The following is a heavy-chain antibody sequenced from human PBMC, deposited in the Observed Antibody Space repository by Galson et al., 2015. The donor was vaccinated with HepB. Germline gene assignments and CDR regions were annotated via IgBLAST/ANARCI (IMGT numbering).Heavy chain of an antibody. CDR1: GFTFNIAW. Sequence: SLRLSCAASGFTFNIAWMSWVRQAPGKGLKWIGRIKSKSSGGATDYAAPVKGRFTISRDDSENTLYLQLNSLKTEDTAVYYCTTDRYPHDYWGQGTLVTVSS. J-gene: IGHJ4*02. CDR2: IKSKSSGGAT. V-gene: IGHV3-15*01. CDR3: TTDRYPHDY. D-gene: IGHD1-1*01.